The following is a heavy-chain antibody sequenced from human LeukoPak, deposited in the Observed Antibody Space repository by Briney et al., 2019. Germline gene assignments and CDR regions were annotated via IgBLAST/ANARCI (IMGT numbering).Heavy chain of an antibody. D-gene: IGHD3-3*01. CDR2: IWYDGSNK. CDR3: ATWTF. CDR1: GFTFSGYG. Sequence: GGSVRLSCAASGFTFSGYGMPWVRQAPGKGLEWVAVIWYDGSNKYYADSVKGRFTISRDNSKNTLYLQMNSLRAEDTAVYYCATWTFWGQGTMVTVSS. J-gene: IGHJ3*01. V-gene: IGHV3-33*01.